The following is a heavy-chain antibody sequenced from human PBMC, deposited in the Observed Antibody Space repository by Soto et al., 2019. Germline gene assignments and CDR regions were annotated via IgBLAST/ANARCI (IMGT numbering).Heavy chain of an antibody. D-gene: IGHD4-4*01. Sequence: ASVKVSCEASGYTFTSYYMHWVRQAAGQGLEWMGIINPSGGSTSYAQKFQGRVTMTRDTSTSTVYMELSSLRSEDTAVYYCARGVGYSNYALGHYYYYGMDVWGQGTKVTRSS. CDR1: GYTFTSYY. CDR2: INPSGGST. J-gene: IGHJ6*02. CDR3: ARGVGYSNYALGHYYYYGMDV. V-gene: IGHV1-46*01.